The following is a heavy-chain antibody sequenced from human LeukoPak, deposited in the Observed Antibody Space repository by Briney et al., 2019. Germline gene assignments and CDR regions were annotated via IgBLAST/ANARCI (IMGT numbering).Heavy chain of an antibody. D-gene: IGHD3-22*01. CDR3: AKVVYSYDSSAFDY. CDR2: ISGDGGST. V-gene: IGHV3-43*02. Sequence: GGSLRLSCAASGFTFDDYAMHWVRQAPGEGLEWVSLISGDGGSTYYADSVKGRFTISRDNSTNSLYLQMNSLRTEDTALYYCAKVVYSYDSSAFDYWGQGTLVTVSS. CDR1: GFTFDDYA. J-gene: IGHJ4*02.